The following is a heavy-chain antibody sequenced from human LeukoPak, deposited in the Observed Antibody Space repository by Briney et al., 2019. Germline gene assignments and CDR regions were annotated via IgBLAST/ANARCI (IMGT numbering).Heavy chain of an antibody. CDR2: ISSSSSTI. V-gene: IGHV3-48*01. Sequence: PGGSLRLSCAASGFTFSSYSMNWVRQAPGKGLEWVSYISSSSSTIYYADSVKGRFTISRDNAKNSLYLQMNSLRAEDTAVYYCARGSCSGGSCYVGRPPFDYWGQGILVSVSS. D-gene: IGHD2-15*01. CDR1: GFTFSSYS. J-gene: IGHJ4*02. CDR3: ARGSCSGGSCYVGRPPFDY.